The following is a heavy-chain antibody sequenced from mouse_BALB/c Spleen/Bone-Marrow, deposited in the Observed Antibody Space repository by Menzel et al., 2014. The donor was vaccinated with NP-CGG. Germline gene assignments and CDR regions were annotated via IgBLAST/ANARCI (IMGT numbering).Heavy chain of an antibody. CDR1: GFTFSSFG. Sequence: EVQGVESGGGLVQPRGSRKLSCAASGFTFSSFGMHWVRQAPEKGLEWVAYISSGSSTIYYADTVKGRFTISRDNPKNTLFLQMTSLRSEDTAMYYCARSWEYFDVWGAGTTVTVSS. CDR2: ISSGSSTI. CDR3: ARSWEYFDV. V-gene: IGHV5-17*02. D-gene: IGHD4-1*01. J-gene: IGHJ1*01.